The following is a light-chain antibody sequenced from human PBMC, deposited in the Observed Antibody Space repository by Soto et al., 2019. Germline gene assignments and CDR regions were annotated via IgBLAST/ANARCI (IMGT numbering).Light chain of an antibody. V-gene: IGKV3-11*01. CDR1: QSVSSY. CDR3: QQRSSWPIT. J-gene: IGKJ5*01. CDR2: DAS. Sequence: EIVLTQSPATLSLSPGERATLSCRATQSVSSYLAWYQQKPGQAPRLLIYDASNRATGIPARFSGSGSGTDFTLTISSLEPEDFAVYYCQQRSSWPITFGQGTWLEIK.